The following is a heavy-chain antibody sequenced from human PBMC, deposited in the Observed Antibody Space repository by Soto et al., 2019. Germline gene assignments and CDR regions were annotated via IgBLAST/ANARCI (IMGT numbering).Heavy chain of an antibody. J-gene: IGHJ4*02. CDR2: TYYRSKWYN. D-gene: IGHD3-10*01. V-gene: IGHV6-1*01. CDR3: ARDKGTKYYYGSGTLTTAFDY. Sequence: SQSLTHTCGISGGRVSSNSAACNWIRQSQSRGLEWLGRTYYRSKWYNDYAVSVKSRITINPDTSKNQFSLQLNSVTPEDTAVYYCARDKGTKYYYGSGTLTTAFDYWGQGPRSPSPQ. CDR1: GGRVSSNSAA.